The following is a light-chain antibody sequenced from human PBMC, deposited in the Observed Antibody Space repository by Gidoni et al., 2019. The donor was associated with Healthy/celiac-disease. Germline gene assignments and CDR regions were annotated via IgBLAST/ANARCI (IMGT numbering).Light chain of an antibody. CDR3: QQLNSYPMT. V-gene: IGKV1-9*01. CDR2: AAS. J-gene: IGKJ1*01. Sequence: DIQLTQSPSFLSASVGDRVTITCRASQGIRSYLAWYQQKPGKAPKLLIYAASTLQSGVPSRFSGSGSGTEFTLTISSLQPEDFATYYCQQLNSYPMTFXQXTKVEIK. CDR1: QGIRSY.